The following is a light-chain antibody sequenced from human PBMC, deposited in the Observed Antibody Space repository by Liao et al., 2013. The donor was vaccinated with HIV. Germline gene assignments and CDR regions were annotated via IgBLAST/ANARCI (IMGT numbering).Light chain of an antibody. CDR1: ALPKQY. CDR2: KDS. J-gene: IGLJ1*01. V-gene: IGLV3-25*03. Sequence: SYVLTQPPSVSVAPGQTARITCSGDALPKQYAYWYQQKPGQAPVLVIYKDSERPSGISERFSGSSSGTTVTLTISGVQAEDEADYYCQSADSRGTYVFGIGTKVTVL. CDR3: QSADSRGTYV.